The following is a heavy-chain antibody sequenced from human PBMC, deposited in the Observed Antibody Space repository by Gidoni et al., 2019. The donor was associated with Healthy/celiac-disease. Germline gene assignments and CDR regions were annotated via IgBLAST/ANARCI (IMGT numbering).Heavy chain of an antibody. CDR1: GFTFDDYA. J-gene: IGHJ4*02. CDR2: ISWNSGSI. Sequence: EVQLVESGGGLVKPGRSLRLSCAASGFTFDDYAMHWVRQDPGKGLEWVSGISWNSGSIGYADSVKGRFTISRDNAKNSLYLQMNSLRAEDTALYYCAKDSLHGTMVRGVTLDYWGQGTLVTVSS. CDR3: AKDSLHGTMVRGVTLDY. V-gene: IGHV3-9*01. D-gene: IGHD3-10*01.